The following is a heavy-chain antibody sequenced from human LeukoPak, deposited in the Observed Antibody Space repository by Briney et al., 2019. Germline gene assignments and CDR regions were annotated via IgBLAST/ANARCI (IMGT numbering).Heavy chain of an antibody. V-gene: IGHV4-59*08. D-gene: IGHD2-8*01. CDR3: AKWASDNRAFDL. Sequence: PETLSLTCTVSGTSITSYYWNWIRQAPGQGQEWIGYGHYSGNTKYNPPLKSRVTISVDTSKNQFSLRLSSVTAADTAVYFCAKWASDNRAFDLWGQGTLVTVSS. CDR2: GHYSGNT. CDR1: GTSITSYY. J-gene: IGHJ4*02.